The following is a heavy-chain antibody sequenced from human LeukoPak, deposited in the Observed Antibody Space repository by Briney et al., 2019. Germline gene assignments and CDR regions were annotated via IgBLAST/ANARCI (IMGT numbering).Heavy chain of an antibody. V-gene: IGHV4-59*01. CDR2: VCYNRIT. CDR3: ATSGGFNSPRHY. CDR1: GDSISSYF. Sequence: PSETLSLTCSVSGDSISSYFWAWIRQPPGKGREWIGYVCYNRITNYNPSLRNRVAISIDTSKNQFSLKLSSATAADTAVYYCATSGGFNSPRHYWGRGTLVIVSS. D-gene: IGHD3-16*01. J-gene: IGHJ4*02.